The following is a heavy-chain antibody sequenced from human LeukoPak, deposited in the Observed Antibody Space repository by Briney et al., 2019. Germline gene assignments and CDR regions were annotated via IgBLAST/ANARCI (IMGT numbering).Heavy chain of an antibody. CDR3: AKREAAAGRGFDF. J-gene: IGHJ4*02. V-gene: IGHV3-23*01. D-gene: IGHD6-13*01. Sequence: PGGSLRLSCAASGFTFSSYAMSWVRRAPGKGLEWVSGISDGGSSTYYADSVKGRFTISRDNSKNTLYLQMNSLRAEDTAVYYCAKREAAAGRGFDFWGQGTLVTVSS. CDR1: GFTFSSYA. CDR2: ISDGGSST.